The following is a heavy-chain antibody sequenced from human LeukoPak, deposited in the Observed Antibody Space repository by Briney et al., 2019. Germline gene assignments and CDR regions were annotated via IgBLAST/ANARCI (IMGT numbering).Heavy chain of an antibody. Sequence: GGSLRLSCTASGFTFGDYAMSWIRQAPGKGLEWVGFIRSKAYGGTTEYAASVKGRFTISRDDSKSIAYLQMNSLKTEDTAVYYCTRGITIFGVVTQLDYWGQGTLVTVSS. CDR1: GFTFGDYA. CDR2: IRSKAYGGTT. V-gene: IGHV3-49*03. D-gene: IGHD3-3*01. CDR3: TRGITIFGVVTQLDY. J-gene: IGHJ4*02.